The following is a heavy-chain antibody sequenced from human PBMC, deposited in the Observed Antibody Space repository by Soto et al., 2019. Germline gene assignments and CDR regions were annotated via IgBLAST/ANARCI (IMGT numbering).Heavy chain of an antibody. CDR2: IWYDGSNK. CDR1: GFTFSSYG. D-gene: IGHD4-17*01. Sequence: QVQLVESGGGVVQPGRSLRLSYAASGFTFSSYGMHWVRQAPGKGLEWVAVIWYDGSNKYYADSVKGRFTISRDNSKNTLYLQMNSLRAEDTAVYYCARDLRYGDYDYWGQGTLVTVSS. J-gene: IGHJ4*02. V-gene: IGHV3-33*01. CDR3: ARDLRYGDYDY.